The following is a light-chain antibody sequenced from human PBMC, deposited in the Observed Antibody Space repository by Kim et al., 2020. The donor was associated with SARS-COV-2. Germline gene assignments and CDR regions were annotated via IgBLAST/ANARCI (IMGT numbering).Light chain of an antibody. CDR1: QGIGYY. CDR3: QKYNSAPWT. V-gene: IGKV1-27*01. J-gene: IGKJ1*01. Sequence: ASVGYRVTITCRADQGIGYYLAWYQHKPGNSPKLLISAASTLQSGVPSRFSGSGSGTDFSLTISSLQPEDVATYYCQKYNSAPWTFGPGTKVDIK. CDR2: AAS.